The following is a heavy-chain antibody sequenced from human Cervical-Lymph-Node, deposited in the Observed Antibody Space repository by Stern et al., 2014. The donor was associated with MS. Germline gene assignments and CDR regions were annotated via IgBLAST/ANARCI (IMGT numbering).Heavy chain of an antibody. CDR2: FDPDDGET. J-gene: IGHJ6*02. D-gene: IGHD3-10*01. Sequence: QVQLVQSGAEVKKPGASVKVSCKVSGYTLTELSMHWVRQAPGKGLEWMGGFDPDDGETSYAQKFQGRVTMTEDTSRDTAYIEVRALKSEDTAVYYCATGWRDVMARERAFYYGMDVWGQGTPVTVSS. V-gene: IGHV1-24*01. CDR1: GYTLTELS. CDR3: ATGWRDVMARERAFYYGMDV.